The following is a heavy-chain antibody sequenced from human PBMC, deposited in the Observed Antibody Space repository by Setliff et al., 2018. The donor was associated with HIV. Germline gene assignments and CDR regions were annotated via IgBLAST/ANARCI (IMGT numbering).Heavy chain of an antibody. D-gene: IGHD3-22*01. CDR3: ARGGVYYYDSSGWSMDY. J-gene: IGHJ4*02. CDR2: IIPIFGTP. V-gene: IGHV1-69*13. CDR1: GGIFSRFA. Sequence: GASVKVSCKASGGIFSRFAFSWVRQAPGQGLEWMGGIIPIFGTPNYAQKFQGRVTITADESTSTAYMELSSLRSEDTAVYYCARGGVYYYDSSGWSMDYWGQGTLVTVSS.